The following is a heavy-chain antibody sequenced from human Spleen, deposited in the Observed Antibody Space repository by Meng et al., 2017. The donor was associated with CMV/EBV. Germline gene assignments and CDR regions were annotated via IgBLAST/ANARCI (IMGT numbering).Heavy chain of an antibody. Sequence: GGSLRLSCAASGFSFSNYGMHWVRQAPGKGLEWVTFMRYDGSHKYYAQSVKGRFTISRDNSKNTLYLQMSSLRVDDTAVYYCAKGGIAEVPSAERNYYFDYWGQGALVTVS. J-gene: IGHJ4*02. V-gene: IGHV3-30*02. CDR3: AKGGIAEVPSAERNYYFDY. CDR1: GFSFSNYG. CDR2: MRYDGSHK. D-gene: IGHD1-7*01.